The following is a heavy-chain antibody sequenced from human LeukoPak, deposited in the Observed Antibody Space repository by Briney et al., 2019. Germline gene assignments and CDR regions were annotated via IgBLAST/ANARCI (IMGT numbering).Heavy chain of an antibody. CDR3: ATRIRSPGYYYYYMDV. CDR2: IYPGDSDT. V-gene: IGHV5-51*01. Sequence: GESLKISCKGSGYSFTSYWIGWVRQMPGKGLEWMGIIYPGDSDTRYSPSFQGQVTISADKSISTAYLQWSSLKASDTAMYYCATRIRSPGYYYYYMDVWGKGTTVTVSS. J-gene: IGHJ6*03. CDR1: GYSFTSYW. D-gene: IGHD2-21*01.